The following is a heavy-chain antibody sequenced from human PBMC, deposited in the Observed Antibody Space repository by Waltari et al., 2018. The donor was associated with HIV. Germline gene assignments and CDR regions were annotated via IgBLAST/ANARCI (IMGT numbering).Heavy chain of an antibody. CDR3: ARGFGCGGDCYYFDY. CDR2: IYSGGST. V-gene: IGHV3-53*01. D-gene: IGHD2-21*02. J-gene: IGHJ4*02. Sequence: EVQLVESGGGLIQPGGSLRLSCAASGFSVSSNYMSWVRQAPGKGLEWVSVIYSGGSTYYADSVKGRFTISRDNSKNTLYLQMYSLRAEDTAVYYCARGFGCGGDCYYFDYWGQGTLVTVSS. CDR1: GFSVSSNY.